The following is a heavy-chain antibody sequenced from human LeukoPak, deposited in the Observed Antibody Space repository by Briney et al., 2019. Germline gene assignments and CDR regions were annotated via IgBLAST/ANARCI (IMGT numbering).Heavy chain of an antibody. CDR3: ARETGGQNYDSSGYSDY. V-gene: IGHV3-7*03. Sequence: GGSLRLSCVASGFTFGKYWMSWVRQAPGKGLEWVANIKLDGSEKNYVDSVKGRFTISRDNTKNSLYLQMDSLRAEDTAVYYCARETGGQNYDSSGYSDYWGQGTLVTVSS. J-gene: IGHJ4*02. CDR1: GFTFGKYW. D-gene: IGHD3-22*01. CDR2: IKLDGSEK.